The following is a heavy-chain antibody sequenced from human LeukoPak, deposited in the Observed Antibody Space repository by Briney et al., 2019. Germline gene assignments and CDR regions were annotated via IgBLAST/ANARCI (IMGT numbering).Heavy chain of an antibody. CDR2: IYYSGST. Sequence: SETLSLTCTVSGGSISSSSYYWGWIRQPPGKGLEWIGSIYYSGSTYYNPSLNSRVTISVDTSKNQFSLKLSSVTAADTAVYYCAREPYYDYVWGSPSPSSYWGQGTLVTVSS. D-gene: IGHD3-16*01. J-gene: IGHJ4*02. V-gene: IGHV4-39*07. CDR1: GGSISSSSYY. CDR3: AREPYYDYVWGSPSPSSY.